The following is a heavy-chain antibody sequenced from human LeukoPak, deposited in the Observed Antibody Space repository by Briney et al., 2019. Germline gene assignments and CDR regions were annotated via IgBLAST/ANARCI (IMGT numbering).Heavy chain of an antibody. V-gene: IGHV3-30*02. CDR1: GFTFSSYG. D-gene: IGHD6-13*01. Sequence: GGSLRLSCAASGFTFSSYGMHWVRRAPGKGLEWVAFIRYDGSNKYYADSVKGRFTISRDNSKNTLYLQMNSLRAEDTAVYYCAKDHKYRIAAAGRGWYFDYWGQGTLVTVSS. CDR2: IRYDGSNK. CDR3: AKDHKYRIAAAGRGWYFDY. J-gene: IGHJ4*02.